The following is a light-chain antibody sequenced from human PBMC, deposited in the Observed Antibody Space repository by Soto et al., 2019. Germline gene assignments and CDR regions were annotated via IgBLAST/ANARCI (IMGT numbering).Light chain of an antibody. V-gene: IGKV1-5*01. CDR1: QTIGSS. CDR2: DAS. CDR3: QQHNDYSPVT. J-gene: IGKJ2*01. Sequence: DIQMTQSPSTLSASVGDRVTITCRASQTIGSSLAWYQHKPGKAPKLLIFDASTLQTGVSSRFSGSGFGTEFTLTISNLQADDFATYYCQQHNDYSPVTFGQGTKLEIK.